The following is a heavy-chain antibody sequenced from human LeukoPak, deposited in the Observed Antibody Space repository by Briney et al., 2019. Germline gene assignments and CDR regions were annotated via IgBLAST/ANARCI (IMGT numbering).Heavy chain of an antibody. CDR1: GFTFSSYA. V-gene: IGHV3-30-3*02. Sequence: QSGGSLRLSCAASGFTFSSYAMHWVRQAPGKGLEWVAVISYDGSNKYYADSVKGRFTISRDNSKNTLYLQMNSLRAEDTAVYYCAKIPRLGGMDVWGQGTTVTVSS. D-gene: IGHD3-16*01. J-gene: IGHJ6*02. CDR2: ISYDGSNK. CDR3: AKIPRLGGMDV.